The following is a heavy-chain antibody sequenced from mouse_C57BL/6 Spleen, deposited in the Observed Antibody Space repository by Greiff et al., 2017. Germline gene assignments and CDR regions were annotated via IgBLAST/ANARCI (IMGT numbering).Heavy chain of an antibody. Sequence: DVKLVESGGGLVKPGGSLKLSCAASGFTFSSYAMSWVRQTPEKRLEWVATISDGGSYTYYPDNVKGRFTISRDNAKNNLYLQMSHLKSEDTAMYYCARERGYSNYLDYWGQGTTLTVSS. CDR2: ISDGGSYT. CDR1: GFTFSSYA. D-gene: IGHD2-5*01. CDR3: ARERGYSNYLDY. J-gene: IGHJ2*01. V-gene: IGHV5-4*01.